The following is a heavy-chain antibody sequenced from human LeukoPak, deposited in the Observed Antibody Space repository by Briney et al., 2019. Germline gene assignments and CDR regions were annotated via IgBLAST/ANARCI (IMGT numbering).Heavy chain of an antibody. CDR3: ARHDPSSGSYYFDY. J-gene: IGHJ4*02. CDR1: GGSISSGDYY. D-gene: IGHD1-26*01. CDR2: IYYSGST. V-gene: IGHV4-30-4*01. Sequence: SQTLSLTCTVSGGSISSGDYYWSWIRQPPGKGLEWIGYIYYSGSTYYNPSLKSRVTISVDTSKNQFSLKLSSVTAADTAVYYCARHDPSSGSYYFDYWGQGTLVSVSS.